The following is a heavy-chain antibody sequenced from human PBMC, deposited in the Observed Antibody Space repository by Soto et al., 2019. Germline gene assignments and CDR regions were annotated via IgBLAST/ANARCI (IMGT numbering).Heavy chain of an antibody. Sequence: EVQLVESGGGLVQPGGSLRLSCAASGFTFSDHDMDWVRQAPGKGLEWVGRNRNQANSYTTDYAASVKGRFIISRDDLKNSLYLQMNSLQTEDTAVYYCARGSSWFQGPFYYYPMDVWGQGTTVTVSS. J-gene: IGHJ6*02. V-gene: IGHV3-72*01. D-gene: IGHD6-13*01. CDR2: NRNQANSYTT. CDR3: ARGSSWFQGPFYYYPMDV. CDR1: GFTFSDHD.